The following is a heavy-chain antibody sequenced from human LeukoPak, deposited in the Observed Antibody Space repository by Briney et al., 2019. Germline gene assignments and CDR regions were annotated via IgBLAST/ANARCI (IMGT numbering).Heavy chain of an antibody. D-gene: IGHD3-22*01. CDR1: GFTFSSYS. CDR3: ARHRPNNYYDSSGYSNWFDP. CDR2: ISSSSSYI. Sequence: GGSLRLSCAASGFTFSSYSMNWVRQAPGKGLEWVSSISSSSSYIYYADSVKGRFTISRDNAKNSLYLQMNSLRAEDTAVYYCARHRPNNYYDSSGYSNWFDPWGQGTLVTVSS. V-gene: IGHV3-21*01. J-gene: IGHJ5*02.